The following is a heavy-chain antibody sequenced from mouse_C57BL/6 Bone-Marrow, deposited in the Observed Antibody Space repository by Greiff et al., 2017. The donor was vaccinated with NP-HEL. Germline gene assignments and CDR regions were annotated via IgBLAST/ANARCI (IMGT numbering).Heavy chain of an antibody. V-gene: IGHV5-12*01. J-gene: IGHJ2*01. CDR3: ARPASVAGYFDY. CDR2: ISNGGGST. CDR1: GFTFSNYY. D-gene: IGHD1-1*01. Sequence: EVKLVESGGGLVQPGGSLKLSCAASGFTFSNYYMYWVRQTPEKRLEWVAYISNGGGSTYYPDTVKGRFTISRDNAKNTLYMQMIRLKSEDTAMYYCARPASVAGYFDYWGQGTTLTVSS.